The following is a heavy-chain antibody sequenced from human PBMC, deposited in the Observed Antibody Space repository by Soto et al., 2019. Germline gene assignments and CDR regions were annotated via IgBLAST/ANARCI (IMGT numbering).Heavy chain of an antibody. CDR1: GGSIRSYQ. CDR3: ARNLAPATYVFDS. CDR2: MFYSGIP. D-gene: IGHD1-26*01. J-gene: IGHJ4*02. Sequence: QVQLQESGPGLVKPSRTLSLSCTVSGGSIRSYQWNWIRQPPGKGLEWIGYMFYSGIPHYNPSLISRVTISLDTSKNQFSLNLSSVTAADTAVYFCARNLAPATYVFDSWGQGTPVTVSS. V-gene: IGHV4-59*01.